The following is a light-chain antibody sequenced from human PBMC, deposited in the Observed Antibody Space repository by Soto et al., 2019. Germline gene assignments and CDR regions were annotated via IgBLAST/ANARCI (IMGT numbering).Light chain of an antibody. J-gene: IGKJ3*01. V-gene: IGKV1-27*01. Sequence: DIQMTQSPSSLSASVGDRVTITCRASQGISNYLAWYQQKPGKVPKLLIYAASTLQSEVPSRFSGSGSGTDFPLTISSLQPEDVATYYCQKYNSPGTFGPGTKVDIK. CDR3: QKYNSPGT. CDR2: AAS. CDR1: QGISNY.